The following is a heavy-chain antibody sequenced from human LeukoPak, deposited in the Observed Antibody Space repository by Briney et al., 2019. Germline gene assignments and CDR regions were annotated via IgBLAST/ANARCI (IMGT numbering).Heavy chain of an antibody. CDR1: GGSISSSY. J-gene: IGHJ3*02. D-gene: IGHD3-3*01. Sequence: SETLSLTCTVSGGSISSSYWSWIRQPPGKGLEWIGYIYYSGSTNYNPSLKSRVTISVDTSKNQFSLKLSSVTAADTAVYYCARPITMGDAFDIWGQGTMVTVSS. V-gene: IGHV4-59*08. CDR2: IYYSGST. CDR3: ARPITMGDAFDI.